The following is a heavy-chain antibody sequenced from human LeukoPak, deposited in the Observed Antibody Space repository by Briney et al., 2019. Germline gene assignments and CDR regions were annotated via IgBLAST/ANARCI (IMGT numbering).Heavy chain of an antibody. D-gene: IGHD5-12*01. CDR3: ARTSYDYGFDY. CDR1: GGSISSYY. J-gene: IGHJ4*02. CDR2: IYYSGST. V-gene: IGHV4-59*01. Sequence: PSETLSLTCTVSGGSISSYYWSWIRQPPGKGLEWIGYIYYSGSTNYNPSLKSRVTISVDTSKNQFSLKLSSVTAADTAVYYCARTSYDYGFDYWGQGTLVTVSS.